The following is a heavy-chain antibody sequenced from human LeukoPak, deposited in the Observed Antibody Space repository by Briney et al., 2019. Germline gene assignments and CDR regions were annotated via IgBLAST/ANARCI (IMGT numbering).Heavy chain of an antibody. CDR3: ARLYYGSGIPTGY. V-gene: IGHV3-21*01. D-gene: IGHD3-10*01. CDR2: ISSSSSYI. CDR1: GFPLSSYS. Sequence: GGSLRLSCAVSGFPLSSYSMNWVRQAPGKGLEWVSSISSSSSYIYYADSVKGRFTISRDNDKNSLYLQMNSLRAEDTAVYYCARLYYGSGIPTGYWGQGTLVTVSS. J-gene: IGHJ4*02.